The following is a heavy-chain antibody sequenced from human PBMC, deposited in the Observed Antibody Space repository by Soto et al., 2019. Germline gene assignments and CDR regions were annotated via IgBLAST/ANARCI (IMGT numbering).Heavy chain of an antibody. CDR1: GFPFRSYE. CDR2: ITSSSDAI. CDR3: AILDFGDYLLSYGVGV. V-gene: IGHV3-48*03. J-gene: IGHJ6*02. D-gene: IGHD4-17*01. Sequence: GSLRLSCAVSGFPFRSYEMNWVRQAPGKGPEWVSYITSSSDAIYYAASVKGRFTVSRDNAKNSLYLQMNSLRAEDTAVYYCAILDFGDYLLSYGVGVWGQGTTVTVSS.